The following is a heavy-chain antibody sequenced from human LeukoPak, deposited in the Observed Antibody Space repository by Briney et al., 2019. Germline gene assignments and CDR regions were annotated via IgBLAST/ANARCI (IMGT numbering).Heavy chain of an antibody. CDR1: IDSFSNYH. J-gene: IGHJ5*02. Sequence: SETLSLTCAVYIDSFSNYHWNWIRQTPGKGMEWIGEANESGGTNIRPSLRSRIILSVDTSKNQFSLKLISVTVADTAIYYCARGQGATVPQVGKNWFDPWGQGTGVTVSS. CDR2: ANESGGT. D-gene: IGHD1-26*01. V-gene: IGHV4-34*01. CDR3: ARGQGATVPQVGKNWFDP.